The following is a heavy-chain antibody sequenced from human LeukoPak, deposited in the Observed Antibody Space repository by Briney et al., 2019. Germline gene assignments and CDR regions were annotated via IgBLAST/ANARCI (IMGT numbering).Heavy chain of an antibody. CDR3: ANSGYYWGFDY. D-gene: IGHD5-12*01. CDR1: GYTFTGYY. Sequence: GASVKVSCKASGYTFTGYYMHWVRQAPGQGLEWMGWINPNSGCTNYAQKFQGRVTMTRDTSISTAYMELTRLTSDDTAVYYCANSGYYWGFDYWGQGTLVTVSS. V-gene: IGHV1-2*02. J-gene: IGHJ4*02. CDR2: INPNSGCT.